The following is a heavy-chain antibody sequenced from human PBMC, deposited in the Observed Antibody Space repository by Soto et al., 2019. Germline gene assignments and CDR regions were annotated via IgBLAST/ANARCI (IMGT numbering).Heavy chain of an antibody. J-gene: IGHJ4*02. D-gene: IGHD3-16*01. CDR1: GYTFSTAD. Sequence: ASVKVSCKASGYTFSTADINWVRQATGQGLEWMGWMSPNSGNSHSVEKFQGRVTMTRDTSTSTAFLQWSRLKASDSGIYYCAKHVDNWGAPYYFDSWGQGTQVTVSS. CDR2: MSPNSGNS. CDR3: AKHVDNWGAPYYFDS. V-gene: IGHV1-8*01.